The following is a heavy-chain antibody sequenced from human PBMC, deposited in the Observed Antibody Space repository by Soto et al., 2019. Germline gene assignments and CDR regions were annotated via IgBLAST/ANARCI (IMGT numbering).Heavy chain of an antibody. CDR1: GGSFSGYY. CDR2: INHSGST. D-gene: IGHD6-19*01. J-gene: IGHJ6*02. CDR3: ARPTRQWLGLRYYYGMDV. Sequence: SETLSLTCAVYGGSFSGYYWSWIRQPPGKGLEWIGEINHSGSTNYNPSLKSRVTISVDTSKNQFSLKLSSVTAADTAAYYCARPTRQWLGLRYYYGMDVWGQGTTVT. V-gene: IGHV4-34*01.